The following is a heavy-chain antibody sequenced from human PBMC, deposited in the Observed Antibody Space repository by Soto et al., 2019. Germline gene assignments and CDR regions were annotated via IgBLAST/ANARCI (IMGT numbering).Heavy chain of an antibody. CDR2: IGSSCSSI. D-gene: IGHD2-8*01. CDR1: AFNYSSYE. Sequence: SRRLPWLPCAFNYSSYELNRIRPAPGTELAGVSYIGSSCSSIYFADSVMGRFTISRDNAKNPLYLQMNRLRAEGTAVYYCERALWATNTIVLMVYAPSQGAFDTWGQGTMVTASS. J-gene: IGHJ3*02. CDR3: ERALWATNTIVLMVYAPSQGAFDT. V-gene: IGHV3-48*03.